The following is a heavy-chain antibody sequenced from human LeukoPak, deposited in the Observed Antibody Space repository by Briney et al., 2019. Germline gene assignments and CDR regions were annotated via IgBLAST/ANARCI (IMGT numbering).Heavy chain of an antibody. CDR1: GGTFSSYA. D-gene: IGHD1-1*01. V-gene: IGHV1-69*06. J-gene: IGHJ6*03. CDR2: IIPIFGTA. Sequence: GASVKVSCKASGGTFSSYAISWVRQAPGRGLEWMGGIIPIFGTANYAQKFQGRVTITADKSTSTAYMELSSLRSEDTAVYYCAGNWNRHYYYYYMDVWGKGTTVTVSS. CDR3: AGNWNRHYYYYYMDV.